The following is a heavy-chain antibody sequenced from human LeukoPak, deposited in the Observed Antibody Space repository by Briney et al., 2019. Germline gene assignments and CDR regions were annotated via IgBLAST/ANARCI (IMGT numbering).Heavy chain of an antibody. CDR1: GGTFSSYA. CDR3: ARERDEYSSSWSHSWFDP. CDR2: IIPIFGTA. V-gene: IGHV1-69*05. J-gene: IGHJ5*02. D-gene: IGHD6-13*01. Sequence: ASVKVSCKASGGTFSSYAISWVRQAPGQGLEWMGGIIPIFGTANYAQKFQGRVTITTDESTSTAYMELSSLRSEDTAVYYCARERDEYSSSWSHSWFDPWGQGTLVTVSS.